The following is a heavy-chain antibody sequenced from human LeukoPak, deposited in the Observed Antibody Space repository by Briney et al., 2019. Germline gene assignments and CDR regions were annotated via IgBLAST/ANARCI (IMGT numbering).Heavy chain of an antibody. Sequence: SETPSLTCAVYGGSLSGYYWSWIRQPPGKGLEWIGEINHSGSTNYNPSLKSRVTISVDTSKNQFSLKLSSVTAADTAVYYCAREPLGYCSSTSCYYFDYWGQGTLVTVSS. D-gene: IGHD2-2*01. V-gene: IGHV4-34*01. CDR3: AREPLGYCSSTSCYYFDY. J-gene: IGHJ4*02. CDR2: INHSGST. CDR1: GGSLSGYY.